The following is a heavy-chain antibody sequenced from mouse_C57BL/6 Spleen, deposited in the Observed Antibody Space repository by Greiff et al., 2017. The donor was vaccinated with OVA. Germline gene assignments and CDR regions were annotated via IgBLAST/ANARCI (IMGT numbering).Heavy chain of an antibody. CDR3: ERDWEGYFDY. D-gene: IGHD4-1*01. CDR2: ISRGSSTI. Sequence: EVQLVASGGCLVKPGGSLKLSCAASGFTFSDYGMHWVRQAPEKGLEWVAYISRGSSTIYYADTVKGRFTISREKAKKTMFLKMTRMRSEDTDMYYCERDWEGYFDYWGQGTTLTVSS. J-gene: IGHJ2*01. CDR1: GFTFSDYG. V-gene: IGHV5-17*01.